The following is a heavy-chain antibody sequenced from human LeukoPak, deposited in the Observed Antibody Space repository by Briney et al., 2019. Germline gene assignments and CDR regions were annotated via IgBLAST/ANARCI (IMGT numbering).Heavy chain of an antibody. Sequence: EGSLRLSCAASGFTFRNYWMTWVRQAPGKGLEWVANINQNGSIHFYEDSVKGRFTISRDNAKNSLYLQMNSLRAEDTALYFCARDQGAAGDYWGQGTLVTVSS. CDR2: INQNGSIH. CDR3: ARDQGAAGDY. CDR1: GFTFRNYW. D-gene: IGHD6-13*01. V-gene: IGHV3-7*01. J-gene: IGHJ4*02.